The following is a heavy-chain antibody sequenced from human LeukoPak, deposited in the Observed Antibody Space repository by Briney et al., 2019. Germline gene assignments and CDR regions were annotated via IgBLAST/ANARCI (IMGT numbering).Heavy chain of an antibody. CDR1: GFTFSTYP. V-gene: IGHV3-23*01. D-gene: IGHD1-26*01. J-gene: IGHJ3*01. CDR2: IGSGGTT. CDR3: AIRGSXNAFDX. Sequence: GGSLRLSCAASGFTFSTYPMSWVRQAPGKGLEWVSAIGSGGTTYYSDSVKGRFTISRDNSKNTLYLQMNGLSAEDTAVYYCAIRGSXNAFDXWGQGTMVTVX.